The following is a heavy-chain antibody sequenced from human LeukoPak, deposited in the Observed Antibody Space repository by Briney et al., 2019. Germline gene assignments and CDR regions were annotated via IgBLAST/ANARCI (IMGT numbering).Heavy chain of an antibody. J-gene: IGHJ4*02. CDR3: ASIAAARTLQPQFDY. CDR2: IYYSGST. Sequence: SETLSLTCTVSGGSISSYYWSWIRQPPGKGLEWIGYIYYSGSTNYNPSLKSRVTISVDTSKNQFSLKLSSVTAADTAAYYCASIAAARTLQPQFDYWGQGTLATVSS. CDR1: GGSISSYY. D-gene: IGHD6-13*01. V-gene: IGHV4-59*08.